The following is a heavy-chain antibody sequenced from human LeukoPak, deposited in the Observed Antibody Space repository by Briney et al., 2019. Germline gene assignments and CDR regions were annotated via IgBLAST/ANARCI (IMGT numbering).Heavy chain of an antibody. J-gene: IGHJ4*02. CDR1: GYSFVSYG. D-gene: IGHD5-12*01. Sequence: ASVKVSCKASGYSFVSYGMSWVRQAPGQGLEWMGWISAYNGKTNYPQKFQGRVTMTTDTSTNTGYMELRSLRFDDTVVYYCARVRDTGYDENDFWGQGTLVTVSS. CDR3: ARVRDTGYDENDF. V-gene: IGHV1-18*01. CDR2: ISAYNGKT.